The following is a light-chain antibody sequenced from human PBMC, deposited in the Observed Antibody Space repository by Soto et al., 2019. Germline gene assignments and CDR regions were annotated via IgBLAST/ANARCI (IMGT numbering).Light chain of an antibody. CDR2: GNN. J-gene: IGLJ2*01. V-gene: IGLV1-40*01. CDR1: SSNIGAGYD. CDR3: QSFDSSLRIRI. Sequence: QSVLTQPPSMSGAPGQRVTISCTGSSSNIGAGYDVHWYQQLPGTAPKLLIYGNNNRPSGVPDRFSGSKSGTSASLAITGLQAEDEADYYCQSFDSSLRIRIFDGGTKLTVL.